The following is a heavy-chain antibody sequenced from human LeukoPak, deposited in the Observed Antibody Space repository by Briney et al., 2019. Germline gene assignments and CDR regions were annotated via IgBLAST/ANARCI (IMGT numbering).Heavy chain of an antibody. CDR1: GGSISNYY. Sequence: SETLSLTCTVSGGSISNYYWSWIRQPPGQGLEWIAYISNSGSTNYNPSLKSRVTISVDTSKNQFSLKLSSVTAADTAVYYCARQELTTLDYWGQGTLVTVSS. CDR3: ARQELTTLDY. CDR2: ISNSGST. J-gene: IGHJ4*02. V-gene: IGHV4-59*08. D-gene: IGHD4-17*01.